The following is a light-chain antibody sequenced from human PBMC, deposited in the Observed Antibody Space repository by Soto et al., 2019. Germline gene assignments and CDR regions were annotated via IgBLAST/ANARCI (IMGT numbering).Light chain of an antibody. CDR3: QKYNLAPFT. Sequence: DIQMTQSPSSLSASVGDRVTITCRASHGISNFLAWYQQKPGKVPKLLIYAASTLQSGVTSRFSGSRSGTDFTLTISSLQPEDAATYYCQKYNLAPFTFGPGTKVDIK. CDR1: HGISNF. CDR2: AAS. J-gene: IGKJ3*01. V-gene: IGKV1-27*01.